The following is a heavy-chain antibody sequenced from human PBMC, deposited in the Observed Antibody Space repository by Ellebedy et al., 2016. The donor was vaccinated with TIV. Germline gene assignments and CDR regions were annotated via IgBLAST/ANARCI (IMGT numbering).Heavy chain of an antibody. D-gene: IGHD3-10*01. J-gene: IGHJ4*02. CDR3: AKDLQDRVGYGSGAYGFDS. V-gene: IGHV3-23*01. CDR2: FSGAGDNT. CDR1: GFTFSSYS. Sequence: PGGSLRLSCAASGFTFSSYSMNWVRQAPGKGLEWVAVFSGAGDNTYYADSVKGRFTISRDNSKNTLYLQMNSLRAEDTALYYCAKDLQDRVGYGSGAYGFDSWGQGTLVTVSS.